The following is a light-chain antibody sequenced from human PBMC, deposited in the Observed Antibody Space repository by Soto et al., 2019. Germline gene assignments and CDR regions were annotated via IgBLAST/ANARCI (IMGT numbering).Light chain of an antibody. CDR1: SSDVGGYNY. Sequence: QSALTQPASVSGYPGQSITISCTGTSSDVGGYNYVSWYQQHPGKAPKLMIYDVSNRPSGVSNRFSGSKSDNTASLAISGLQAEDEADYYCSSYTSTSAVVFGGGTKLTVL. V-gene: IGLV2-14*01. J-gene: IGLJ2*01. CDR3: SSYTSTSAVV. CDR2: DVS.